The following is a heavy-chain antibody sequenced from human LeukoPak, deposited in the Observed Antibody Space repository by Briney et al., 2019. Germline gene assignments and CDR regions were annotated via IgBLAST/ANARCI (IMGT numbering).Heavy chain of an antibody. CDR2: IYYSGRT. CDR1: GGSISSSSYY. J-gene: IGHJ6*02. Sequence: PSETLSLTCTVSGGSISSSSYYWGWIRQPPGKGLEWTGTIYYSGRTSYNPSLKSRLTISVDTSKNQFSLKLSSVTAADTAVYYCARLPQGGSSYGPLDVWGQGSTVTVSS. V-gene: IGHV4-39*01. CDR3: ARLPQGGSSYGPLDV. D-gene: IGHD5-18*01.